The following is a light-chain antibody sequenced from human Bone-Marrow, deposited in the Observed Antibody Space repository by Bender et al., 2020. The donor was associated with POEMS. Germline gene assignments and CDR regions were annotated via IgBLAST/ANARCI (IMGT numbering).Light chain of an antibody. CDR1: SSNIGAHA. CDR3: AIWDDSLNGWV. V-gene: IGLV1-44*01. J-gene: IGLJ3*02. Sequence: QSVLTQPPSASGTPGQRVTISCSGGSSNIGAHAVNWYQHLPGTAPKLLIYSSHRRPSEVPDRFSGSRSGTSASLAISGLQSEEEADYYCAIWDDSLNGWVFNGGTRVTVL. CDR2: SSH.